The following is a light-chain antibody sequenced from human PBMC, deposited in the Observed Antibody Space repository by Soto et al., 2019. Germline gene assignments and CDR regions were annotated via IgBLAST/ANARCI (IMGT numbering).Light chain of an antibody. CDR3: QQYDSYPVA. J-gene: IGKJ2*01. V-gene: IGKV1-5*03. Sequence: DIQMTQSPSTLSASVGDRVTITCRASHSITSWLAWYQQKPGKAPKLLIDKASSLESGVPSRFSGSGSGTEFTLTTSSLQPDDFATYYCQQYDSYPVAFGQGTKLEIK. CDR1: HSITSW. CDR2: KAS.